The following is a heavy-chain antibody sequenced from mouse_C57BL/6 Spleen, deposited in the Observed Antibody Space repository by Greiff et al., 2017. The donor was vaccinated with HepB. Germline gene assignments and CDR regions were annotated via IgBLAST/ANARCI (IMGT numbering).Heavy chain of an antibody. D-gene: IGHD1-1*01. CDR3: ARWRVPSTTVVASDWYFDV. Sequence: EVQLMESGGGLVKPGGSLKLSCAASGFTFSDYGMHWVRQAPEKGLEWVAYISSGSSTIYYADTVKGRFTISRDNAKNTLFLQRTSLRSEDTAMYYCARWRVPSTTVVASDWYFDVWGTGTTVTVSS. J-gene: IGHJ1*03. CDR2: ISSGSSTI. CDR1: GFTFSDYG. V-gene: IGHV5-17*01.